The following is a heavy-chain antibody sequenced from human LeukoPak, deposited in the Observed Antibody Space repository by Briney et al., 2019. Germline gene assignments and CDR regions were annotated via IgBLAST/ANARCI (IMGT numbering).Heavy chain of an antibody. J-gene: IGHJ5*02. CDR2: INPSGGST. V-gene: IGHV1-46*01. D-gene: IGHD2-2*01. Sequence: ASVKVSCKASGYTFTIYYMHWVRQAPGQGLEWMGIINPSGGSTSYAQKFQGRVTMTRDTSTSTVYMELSSLRSEDTAVYYCARTLGYCSSTSCYPVDPWGQGTLVTVSS. CDR3: ARTLGYCSSTSCYPVDP. CDR1: GYTFTIYY.